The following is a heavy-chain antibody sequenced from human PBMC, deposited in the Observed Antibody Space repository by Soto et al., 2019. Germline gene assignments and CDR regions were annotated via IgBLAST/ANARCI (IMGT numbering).Heavy chain of an antibody. CDR2: IIPIFGTA. CDR1: GGTFSSYA. J-gene: IGHJ6*02. CDR3: ARGRIAASYSYYYYGMDV. Sequence: SVKVSCKASGGTFSSYAISWVRQAPGQGLEWMGGIIPIFGTANYAQKVQGRVTITADKFTSTAYMELSSLRSEDTAVYYCARGRIAASYSYYYYGMDVWGQGTTVTVS. V-gene: IGHV1-69*06. D-gene: IGHD6-13*01.